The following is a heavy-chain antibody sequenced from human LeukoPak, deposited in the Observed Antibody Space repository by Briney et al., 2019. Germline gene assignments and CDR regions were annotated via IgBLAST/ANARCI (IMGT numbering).Heavy chain of an antibody. Sequence: GGSLRLSCAASGFTFSNAWMSWVRQAPGKGLEWVGRIKSKTDGGTTDYAAPVKGRFTISRDDSKNTPYLQMNSLKTEDTAVYYCTTDYGDYYYFDYWGQGTLVTVSS. V-gene: IGHV3-15*01. D-gene: IGHD4-17*01. J-gene: IGHJ4*02. CDR1: GFTFSNAW. CDR2: IKSKTDGGTT. CDR3: TTDYGDYYYFDY.